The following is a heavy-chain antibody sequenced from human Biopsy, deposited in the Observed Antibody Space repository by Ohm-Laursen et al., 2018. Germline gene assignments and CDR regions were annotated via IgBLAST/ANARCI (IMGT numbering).Heavy chain of an antibody. J-gene: IGHJ4*02. V-gene: IGHV4-59*07. CDR3: VRGRSPATY. CDR2: MYYSGST. CDR1: GGSLNFYY. Sequence: SDTLSLTCTVSGGSLNFYYWSWIRQPPGKGLEWIGYMYYSGSTEYSPSLKNRVTVSFDTSRNQFSLKLTSMTPADTAVYYCVRGRSPATYWGQGALVIVSS. D-gene: IGHD3-16*01.